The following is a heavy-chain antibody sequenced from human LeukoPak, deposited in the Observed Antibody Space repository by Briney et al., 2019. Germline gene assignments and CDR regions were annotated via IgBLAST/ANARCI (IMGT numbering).Heavy chain of an antibody. CDR3: AKEYRVRLSLANNWFDP. V-gene: IGHV3-23*01. D-gene: IGHD2/OR15-2a*01. CDR2: MSGSDDST. CDR1: GFTFSNYA. Sequence: PGGSLRLSCTASGFTFSNYAMTWVRQSPGKGLEWVSAMSGSDDSTYYADSVKGRFTISGDNSKNTLYLQMKSLRVEDTAVYYCAKEYRVRLSLANNWFDPWGQGTLVTVSS. J-gene: IGHJ5*02.